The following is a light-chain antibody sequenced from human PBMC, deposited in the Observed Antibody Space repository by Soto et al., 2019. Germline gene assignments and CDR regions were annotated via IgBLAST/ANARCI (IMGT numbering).Light chain of an antibody. CDR1: QGISNC. CDR3: QKYNSSPWT. CDR2: AAS. Sequence: DIQMTQSPSSLSASVGDRVTITCRASQGISNCLAWYQQKPGKAPKLLIYAASTLERGVPSRFSGSGSGTEFTLTISSLQPEDVATYYCQKYNSSPWTFGPGTKVDIK. J-gene: IGKJ3*01. V-gene: IGKV1-27*01.